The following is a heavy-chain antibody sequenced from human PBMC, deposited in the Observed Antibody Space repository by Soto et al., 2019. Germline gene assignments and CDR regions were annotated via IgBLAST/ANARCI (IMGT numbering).Heavy chain of an antibody. CDR3: AREGVAVAGRELDY. CDR1: GGSFSGYY. J-gene: IGHJ4*02. D-gene: IGHD6-19*01. V-gene: IGHV4-34*01. CDR2: INHSGST. Sequence: SETLSLTCAVYGGSFSGYYWSWIRQPPGKGLEWIGEINHSGSTNYNPSLKSRVTISVDTSKNQFSLKLSSVTAADTAVYYCAREGVAVAGRELDYWGQGTLVTVSS.